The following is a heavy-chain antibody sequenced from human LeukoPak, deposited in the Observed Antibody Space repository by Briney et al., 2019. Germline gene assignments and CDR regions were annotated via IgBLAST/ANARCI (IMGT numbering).Heavy chain of an antibody. CDR1: GYTFTTYE. J-gene: IGHJ4*02. V-gene: IGHV1-18*01. Sequence: GASVKVSCKASGYTFTTYEIIWVRQAPGQGPEWMGWINTRNGNANYAHQLQGRVTMTTDTSTSTSYMELASLRFDDTAIYYCARNHLGLGLWGQETLVTVSP. D-gene: IGHD3-16*01. CDR3: ARNHLGLGL. CDR2: INTRNGNA.